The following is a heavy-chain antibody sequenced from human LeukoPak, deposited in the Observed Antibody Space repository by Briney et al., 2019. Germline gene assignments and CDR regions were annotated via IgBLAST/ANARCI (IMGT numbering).Heavy chain of an antibody. V-gene: IGHV1-69*05. CDR3: ARAPSGSSPQWLDP. Sequence: ASVKVSCKASGGTFSSYAISWVRQAPGQGREWMGGIIPIFGTANYAQKFQGRVTITTDESTSTAYMELSSLRSEDTAVYYCARAPSGSSPQWLDPWGQGTLVTVSS. CDR1: GGTFSSYA. J-gene: IGHJ5*02. D-gene: IGHD1-26*01. CDR2: IIPIFGTA.